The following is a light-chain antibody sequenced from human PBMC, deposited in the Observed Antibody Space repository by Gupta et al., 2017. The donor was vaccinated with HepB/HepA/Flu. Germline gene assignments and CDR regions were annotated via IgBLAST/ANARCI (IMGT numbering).Light chain of an antibody. J-gene: IGKJ2*01. CDR3: QHYNNWPYT. CDR2: DTS. Sequence: EIVMTQTPATLSVSPGERATLSCRASQRISNNLAWYQQKPGQTPRLLIYDTSTRATGIPARFSGSGSGTEFTLTISSLQAEDFAVYYCQHYNNWPYTFGQGTKLEIK. CDR1: QRISNN. V-gene: IGKV3-15*01.